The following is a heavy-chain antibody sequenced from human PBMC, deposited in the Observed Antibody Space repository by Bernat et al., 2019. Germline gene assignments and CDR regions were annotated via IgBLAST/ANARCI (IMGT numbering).Heavy chain of an antibody. D-gene: IGHD1-1*01. V-gene: IGHV5-51*01. CDR3: ARGGNWNGETNAFDI. Sequence: EVQLVQSGAEVKKPGESLKISCKGSGYSFSTYWIGWVRQMPGNGLEWMGIIYPDDSNTRYSPSFQGQVTISADKSISTAYLQWSSLKASDTAMYYCARGGNWNGETNAFDIWGQGTMVTVSS. CDR2: IYPDDSNT. CDR1: GYSFSTYW. J-gene: IGHJ3*02.